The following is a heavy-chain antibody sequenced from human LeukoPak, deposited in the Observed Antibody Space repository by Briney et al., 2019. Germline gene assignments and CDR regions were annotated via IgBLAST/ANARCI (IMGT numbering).Heavy chain of an antibody. Sequence: GGSLRLSCAASGFTVSSSYMYWVRQAPGKGLEWVSFFYRGDSTYYAESVRGRFTISRDNSKNTLYLLMNSLIPEDTAVYYCAREVVSSPSYFDSRGQGTLVTVSS. CDR2: FYRGDST. V-gene: IGHV3-53*01. J-gene: IGHJ4*02. D-gene: IGHD2-15*01. CDR1: GFTVSSSY. CDR3: AREVVSSPSYFDS.